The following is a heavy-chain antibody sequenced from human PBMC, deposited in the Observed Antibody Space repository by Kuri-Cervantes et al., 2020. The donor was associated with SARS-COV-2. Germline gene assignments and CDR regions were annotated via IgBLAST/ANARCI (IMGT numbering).Heavy chain of an antibody. CDR2: IYTSGST. CDR1: GGSISSYY. V-gene: IGHV4-4*07. CDR3: ARGYYYYYYTDV. Sequence: GSLRLSCTVSGGSISSYYWSWIRQPAGKGLEWIGRIYTSGSTNYNPSLKSRVTMSVDTSKNQFSLKLSSVTAADTAVYYCARGYYYYYYTDVWGKGTTVTVSS. J-gene: IGHJ6*03.